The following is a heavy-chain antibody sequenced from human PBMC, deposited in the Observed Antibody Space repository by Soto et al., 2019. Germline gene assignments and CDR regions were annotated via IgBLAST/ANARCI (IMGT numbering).Heavy chain of an antibody. Sequence: SETLSLTCSVSGASMRNYYWSWIRQPPGKGLEWIGYIYYNGNTKYNPSLESRVTFSVDTSTNQFSLSLNSVFAADTALYYCARVTSSTWYFDYWGPGTLVTVS. CDR3: ARVTSSTWYFDY. CDR2: IYYNGNT. D-gene: IGHD6-19*01. V-gene: IGHV4-59*01. J-gene: IGHJ4*02. CDR1: GASMRNYY.